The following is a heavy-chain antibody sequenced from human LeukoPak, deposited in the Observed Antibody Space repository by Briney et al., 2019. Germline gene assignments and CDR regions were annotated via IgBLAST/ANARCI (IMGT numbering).Heavy chain of an antibody. V-gene: IGHV3-7*02. D-gene: IGHD3-9*01. CDR2: INQDGSEK. Sequence: GGSLRLSCAASGFAFSSYWMSWVRQAPGKGLEWVANINQDGSEKYYVDSVRGRFTISRDNAKKSVYLQMNSLRAEDTAVYYCAQYYNISTAYYGMDVWGQGTTVTVSS. CDR1: GFAFSSYW. J-gene: IGHJ6*02. CDR3: AQYYNISTAYYGMDV.